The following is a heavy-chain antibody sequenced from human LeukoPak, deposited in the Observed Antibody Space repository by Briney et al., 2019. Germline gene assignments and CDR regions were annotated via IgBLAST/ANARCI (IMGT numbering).Heavy chain of an antibody. CDR2: ISAYNGNT. CDR1: GYTFTSYG. CDR3: AREGQLWSPPYYYYYYMDV. D-gene: IGHD5-18*01. J-gene: IGHJ6*03. Sequence: GASVKVSCKASGYTFTSYGISWVRQAPGQGLEWMGWISAYNGNTNYAQKLQGRVTMTTDTSTSTAYMELRSLRSDDTAVYYCAREGQLWSPPYYYYYYMDVWGKGTTVTVSS. V-gene: IGHV1-18*01.